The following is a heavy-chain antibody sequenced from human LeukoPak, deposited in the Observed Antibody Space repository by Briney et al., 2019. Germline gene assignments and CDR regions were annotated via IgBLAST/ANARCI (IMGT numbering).Heavy chain of an antibody. J-gene: IGHJ3*02. CDR2: INPADSLT. D-gene: IGHD3-10*01. CDR1: GYSFTSSL. CDR3: ARHHSGSSFDI. Sequence: GESLKISCQASGYSFTSSLIGWVRQMPGEGLEWMGIINPADSLTRYSPSFQGQVTISADKSITTPYLQWSGLKASDTAMYYCARHHSGSSFDIWGQGTKVTVSS. V-gene: IGHV5-51*01.